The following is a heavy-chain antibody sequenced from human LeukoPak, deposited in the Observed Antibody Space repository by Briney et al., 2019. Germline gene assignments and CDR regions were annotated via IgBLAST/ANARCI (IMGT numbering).Heavy chain of an antibody. J-gene: IGHJ4*02. Sequence: SETLSLTCTVSGDSISSYYWSWIRQPAGKGLEWIGRIYTSGSTNYNPSLKSRVTMSVDTSKNQFSLKLSSVTAADTAVYYCARALGYCSSTSCYTGINYFDYWGQGTLVTVSS. CDR1: GDSISSYY. V-gene: IGHV4-4*07. CDR3: ARALGYCSSTSCYTGINYFDY. CDR2: IYTSGST. D-gene: IGHD2-2*02.